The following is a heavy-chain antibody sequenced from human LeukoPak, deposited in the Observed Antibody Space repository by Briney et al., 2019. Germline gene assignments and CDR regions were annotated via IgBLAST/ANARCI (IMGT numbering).Heavy chain of an antibody. D-gene: IGHD5-12*01. CDR1: GGSFSGYY. J-gene: IGHJ5*02. V-gene: IGHV4-34*01. CDR3: ARDRVDRFGPRFDP. CDR2: INHSGST. Sequence: SETLSLTCAVYGGSFSGYYWSWIRQPPGKGLEWIGEINHSGSTNYNPSLKSRVTMSVDTSKSQFSLKLSSLTAADTAVYYCARDRVDRFGPRFDPWGPGTLVTVSS.